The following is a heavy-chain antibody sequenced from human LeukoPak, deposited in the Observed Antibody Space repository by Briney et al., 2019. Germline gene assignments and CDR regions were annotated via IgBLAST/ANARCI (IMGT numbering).Heavy chain of an antibody. CDR2: ISYDGSNK. J-gene: IGHJ1*01. CDR1: GFTFSSYA. V-gene: IGHV3-30-3*01. CDR3: ARDYD. Sequence: GRSLRLSCAASGFTFSSYAMHWVRQAPGKGLEWVAVISYDGSNKYYADSVKGRFTISRDNSKNTLYLQMNSLRAEDTAVYYCARDYDWGQGTLVTVSS. D-gene: IGHD3-22*01.